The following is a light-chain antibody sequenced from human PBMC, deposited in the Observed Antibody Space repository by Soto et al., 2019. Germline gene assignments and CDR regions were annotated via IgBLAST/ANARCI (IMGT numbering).Light chain of an antibody. CDR2: EVS. CDR1: SSDVGGYKY. J-gene: IGLJ1*01. V-gene: IGLV2-14*01. CDR3: SSYTSSSPYV. Sequence: QSALTQPASVSGSPGQLITISCTGTSSDVGGYKYVSWYQQHPGKAPKLMIYEVSNRPSGVSNRFSGSKSGNTASLTISGLQAEDEADYYCSSYTSSSPYVFGTVTKVTVL.